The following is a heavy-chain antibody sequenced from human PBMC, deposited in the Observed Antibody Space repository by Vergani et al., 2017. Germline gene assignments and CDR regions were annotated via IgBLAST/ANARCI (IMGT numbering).Heavy chain of an antibody. V-gene: IGHV3-73*02. CDR3: AKSAFWIAAGAANFDY. CDR2: IRSKANSYAT. Sequence: EVQLVESGGGLVQPGGSLKLSCAASGFTFSGSAMHWVRQASGKGLEWVGRIRSKANSYATAYAASVKGRFTISRDNSKNTLYLQMNRLRAEDTAVYYCAKSAFWIAAGAANFDYWGQGTLVTVSS. J-gene: IGHJ4*02. D-gene: IGHD6-13*01. CDR1: GFTFSGSA.